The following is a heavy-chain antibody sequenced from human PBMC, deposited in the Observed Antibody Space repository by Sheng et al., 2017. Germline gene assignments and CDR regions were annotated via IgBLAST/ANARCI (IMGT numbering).Heavy chain of an antibody. D-gene: IGHD2-2*01. V-gene: IGHV4-61*01. CDR3: VAYCRXNSCYFPNYYYGMDV. Sequence: HVQLQESGPGLVKPSETLSLTCIVSSASVTNGLYYWSWIRQPPGNGPGVDWGKYYYSGSTNYNPSLRSRVAISLDASKNQFALKLTSVTAADTAIYYCVAYCRXNSCYFPNYYYGMDVWGQGTTVTVS. CDR2: YYYSGST. CDR1: SASVTNGLYY. J-gene: IGHJ6*02.